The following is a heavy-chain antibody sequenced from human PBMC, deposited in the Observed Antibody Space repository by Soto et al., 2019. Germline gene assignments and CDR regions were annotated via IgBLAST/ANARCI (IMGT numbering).Heavy chain of an antibody. Sequence: SETLSLTCTVSGGSISSGDYYWSWIRQPPGKGLEWIGYIYYSGSTYYDPSLKSRVTISVDTSKNQFSLKLSSVTAADTAVYYCASSYYYDSSLVFDYWGQGTLVTVSS. D-gene: IGHD3-22*01. CDR2: IYYSGST. CDR1: GGSISSGDYY. CDR3: ASSYYYDSSLVFDY. J-gene: IGHJ4*01. V-gene: IGHV4-30-4*01.